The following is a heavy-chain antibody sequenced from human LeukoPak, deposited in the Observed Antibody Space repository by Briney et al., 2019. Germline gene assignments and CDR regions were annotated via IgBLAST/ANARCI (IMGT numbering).Heavy chain of an antibody. V-gene: IGHV3-53*01. J-gene: IGHJ4*02. Sequence: GGSLRLSCAASEFSVGSNYMTWVRQAPGKGLEWVSLIYSGGSTYYADSVEGRFTISRGNSKNTLYLQMNSLRAEDTAVYYCAKVLVFGGSYWGQGTLVTVSS. D-gene: IGHD3-10*02. CDR2: IYSGGST. CDR3: AKVLVFGGSY. CDR1: EFSVGSNY.